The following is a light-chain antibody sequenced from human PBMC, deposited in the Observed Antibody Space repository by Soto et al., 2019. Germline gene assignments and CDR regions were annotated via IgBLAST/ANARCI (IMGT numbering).Light chain of an antibody. J-gene: IGLJ1*01. CDR2: DVS. V-gene: IGLV2-14*01. CDR1: SSDVGGYNY. CDR3: SSYTSSTLV. Sequence: QSVLTQPASVSGSPGQSITISCTGTSSDVGGYNYVSWYQQHPGKAPKLMIYDVSNRPSGVSNRFSGSKSGNTASLTISGLQAEDEADYYCSSYTSSTLVFGTGTQLTVL.